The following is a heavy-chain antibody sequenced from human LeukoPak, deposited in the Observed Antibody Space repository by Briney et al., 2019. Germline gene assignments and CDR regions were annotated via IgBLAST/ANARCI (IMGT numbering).Heavy chain of an antibody. J-gene: IGHJ1*01. CDR1: GYSISSGYY. D-gene: IGHD3-22*01. CDR3: ARAPYFSESSGYYGFFQH. CDR2: IYHSGTT. Sequence: SETLSLTCVVSGYSISSGYYWGWIRQPPVKGLEWIGSIYHSGTTYYNPSLKSRVTISIDTSKNQFSLKPSSVTAADTAVYYCARAPYFSESSGYYGFFQHWGQGTLVTVSS. V-gene: IGHV4-38-2*01.